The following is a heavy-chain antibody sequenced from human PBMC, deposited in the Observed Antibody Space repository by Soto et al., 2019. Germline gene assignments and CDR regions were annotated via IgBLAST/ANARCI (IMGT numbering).Heavy chain of an antibody. CDR2: ISPYTGNT. CDR1: GCIFVNYG. V-gene: IGHV1-18*01. J-gene: IGHJ6*02. D-gene: IGHD3-16*01. Sequence: QVLLVQSGDEVKKPGASVKVSCKASGCIFVNYGIAWVRQAPGQGLEWMGWISPYTGNTHSATQVQGRLTMTTDTSTSTAYMDLGSLTSDDTAVYYCVMVDNYVTPTPQDVWGQGTTVTVSS. CDR3: VMVDNYVTPTPQDV.